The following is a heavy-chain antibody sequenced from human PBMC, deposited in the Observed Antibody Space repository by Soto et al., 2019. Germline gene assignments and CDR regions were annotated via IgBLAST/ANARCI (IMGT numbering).Heavy chain of an antibody. CDR3: ARDRQQLYSNWIDP. D-gene: IGHD6-13*01. J-gene: IGHJ5*02. CDR1: GGSISSGGYY. CDR2: IYYSGST. Sequence: QVQLQESGPGLVKPSQTLSLTCTVTGGSISSGGYYWNWIRQRPGKGLEWIGYIYYSGSTYYNPSLKSRVTISVDTSKNQFSLKLSSVTAADTAVYYCARDRQQLYSNWIDPCGQGTLVTVSS. V-gene: IGHV4-31*03.